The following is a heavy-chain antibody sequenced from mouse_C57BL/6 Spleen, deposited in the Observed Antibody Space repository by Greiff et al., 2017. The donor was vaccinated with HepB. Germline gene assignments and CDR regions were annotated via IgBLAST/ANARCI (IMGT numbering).Heavy chain of an antibody. CDR3: ARDGGSPHAMDY. CDR1: GYTFTSYT. V-gene: IGHV1-4*01. J-gene: IGHJ4*01. D-gene: IGHD1-1*02. Sequence: VHLQQSGAELARPGASVKMSCKASGYTFTSYTMHWVKQRPGQGLEWIGYINPSSGYTKYNQKFKDKATLTADKSSSTAYMQLSSLTSEDSAVYYCARDGGSPHAMDYWGQGTSVTVSS. CDR2: INPSSGYT.